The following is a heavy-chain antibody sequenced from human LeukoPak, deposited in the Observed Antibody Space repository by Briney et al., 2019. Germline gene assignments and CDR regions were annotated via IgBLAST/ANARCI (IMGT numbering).Heavy chain of an antibody. Sequence: SGRSLRLSCTASGFTLGDYAMSWVRQAPGKGLECVGFIRSKAHRGTTEYAASVKRRFTISKDASQRIAYLQMNSLQTEDTAVYYCTRVGIAVAATGYYYMDVWGKGTTVTVSS. CDR1: GFTLGDYA. CDR3: TRVGIAVAATGYYYMDV. V-gene: IGHV3-49*04. D-gene: IGHD6-19*01. CDR2: IRSKAHRGTT. J-gene: IGHJ6*03.